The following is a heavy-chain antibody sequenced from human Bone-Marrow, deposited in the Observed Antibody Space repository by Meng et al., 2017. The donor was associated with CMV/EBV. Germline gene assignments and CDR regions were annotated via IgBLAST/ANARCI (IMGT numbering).Heavy chain of an antibody. Sequence: SVKVSCKASGYTFTSYGISWVRQAPGQGLEWMGGIIPILGIANYAQKFQGRVTITADKSTSTAYMELSSLRSEDTAVYYCARVSRGSSWTTNWFDPWGQGTLVTVSS. V-gene: IGHV1-69*10. CDR2: IIPILGIA. CDR3: ARVSRGSSWTTNWFDP. CDR1: GYTFTSYG. D-gene: IGHD6-13*01. J-gene: IGHJ5*02.